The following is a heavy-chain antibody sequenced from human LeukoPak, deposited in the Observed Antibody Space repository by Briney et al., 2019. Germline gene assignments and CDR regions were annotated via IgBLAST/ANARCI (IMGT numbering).Heavy chain of an antibody. D-gene: IGHD2-2*01. J-gene: IGHJ4*02. V-gene: IGHV3-30*18. CDR2: ISYDGSNK. CDR3: AKDRGGCSSTSCYYFDY. CDR1: GFTFSSYG. Sequence: GGSLRLSCAASGFTFSSYGMHWVRQAPGKGLEWVAVISYDGSNKYYADSVKGRFTISRDNSKNTLYLQMNGLRAEDTAVYYCAKDRGGCSSTSCYYFDYWGQGTLVTVSS.